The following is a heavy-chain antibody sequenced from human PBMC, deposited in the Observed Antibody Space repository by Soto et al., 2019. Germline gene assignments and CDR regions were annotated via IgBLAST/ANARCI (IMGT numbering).Heavy chain of an antibody. Sequence: GGSLRLSCAASGFTFSSYGMHWVRQAPGKGLEWVAVISYDGSNKYYADSVKGRFTISRDNSNNTLYLQMNSLRAEDTAVYYCAKTYYDFWSGPQRAYYFDYWGQGTLVTVSS. J-gene: IGHJ4*02. D-gene: IGHD3-3*01. V-gene: IGHV3-30*18. CDR1: GFTFSSYG. CDR2: ISYDGSNK. CDR3: AKTYYDFWSGPQRAYYFDY.